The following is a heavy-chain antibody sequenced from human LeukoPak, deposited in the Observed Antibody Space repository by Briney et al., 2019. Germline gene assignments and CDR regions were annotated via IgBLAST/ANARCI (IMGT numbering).Heavy chain of an antibody. V-gene: IGHV4-59*08. Sequence: KSSETLSLTCAVYGGSFSGYYWSWIRQPPGKGLEWIAYISDIGSINYNPSLKSRVTISLDTSKNQFSLKLSSVTAADTAVYYCAGHHPRNTVDFWGRGTLVTVSS. J-gene: IGHJ4*02. CDR1: GGSFSGYY. CDR2: ISDIGSI. D-gene: IGHD2/OR15-2a*01. CDR3: AGHHPRNTVDF.